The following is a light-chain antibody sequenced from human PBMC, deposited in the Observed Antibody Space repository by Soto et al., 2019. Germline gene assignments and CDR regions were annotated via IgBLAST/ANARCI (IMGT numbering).Light chain of an antibody. CDR2: GNT. Sequence: QLVPTQPPSVSGAPGQRVTISCTGSSSNIGAGYDVHWYQQFPGTTPKFLIYGNTNRPSGVPDRFSASKSGTSASLDITGLQAEDEAEYFCQSYDSSLTVVFGGGTKLTVL. CDR3: QSYDSSLTVV. CDR1: SSNIGAGYD. V-gene: IGLV1-40*01. J-gene: IGLJ2*01.